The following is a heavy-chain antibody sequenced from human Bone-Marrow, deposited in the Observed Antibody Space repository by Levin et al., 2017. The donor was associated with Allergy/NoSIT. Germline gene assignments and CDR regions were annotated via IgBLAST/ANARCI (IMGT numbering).Heavy chain of an antibody. CDR1: GGSISSAGYH. CDR2: VSYRGST. CDR3: ARLDSYSFDY. J-gene: IGHJ4*02. Sequence: SETLSLTCTVSGGSISSAGYHWTWIRQYPGKGLEWIGYVSYRGSTYFNPSLKSRLAMSIDTSEQHFSLNLTSVSAADTAIYYCARLDSYSFDYWGQGALVTVSS. D-gene: IGHD1-1*01. V-gene: IGHV4-31*03.